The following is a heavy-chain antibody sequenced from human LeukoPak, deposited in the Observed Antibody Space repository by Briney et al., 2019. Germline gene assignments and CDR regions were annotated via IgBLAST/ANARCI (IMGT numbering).Heavy chain of an antibody. V-gene: IGHV1-2*02. D-gene: IGHD3-22*01. CDR3: ARGPYYYDGSGYYTYYFDY. CDR1: GYTFTGYY. Sequence: ASVKVSCKASGYTFTGYYMHWVRQAPGQGLEWMGWINPNSGGTNYAQKFQGRVTMTRDTSISTAYMELSRLRSDDTAVYYCARGPYYYDGSGYYTYYFDYWGQGTLVTVSS. J-gene: IGHJ4*02. CDR2: INPNSGGT.